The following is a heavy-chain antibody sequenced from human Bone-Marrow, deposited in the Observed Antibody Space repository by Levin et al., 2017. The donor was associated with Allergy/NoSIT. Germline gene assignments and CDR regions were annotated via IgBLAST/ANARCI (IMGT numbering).Heavy chain of an antibody. Sequence: ASVKVSCKASGYTFSTYDINWVRQATGQGLEWMGWMSPSSGNTGYAQKFQGRITMTRDTSISTAYMELSSLRSEDTAVYYCARGPHNWGSTLWGQGTLITVSS. CDR1: GYTFSTYD. J-gene: IGHJ4*02. CDR2: MSPSSGNT. CDR3: ARGPHNWGSTL. D-gene: IGHD7-27*01. V-gene: IGHV1-8*01.